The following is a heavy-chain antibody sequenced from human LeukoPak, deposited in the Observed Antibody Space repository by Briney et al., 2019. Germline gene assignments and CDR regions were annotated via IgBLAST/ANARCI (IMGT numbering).Heavy chain of an antibody. CDR3: ARDLYYDSSGYYSRSYWYFDL. CDR1: GFIFSSYS. J-gene: IGHJ2*01. Sequence: GGSLRLSCAASGFIFSSYSMKWVRQAPGKGLEWVSYISSSGSTIYYADSVKGRFTISRDNAKNSLYLQMNSLRAEDTAVYYCARDLYYDSSGYYSRSYWYFDLWGRGTLVTVSS. D-gene: IGHD3-22*01. CDR2: ISSSGSTI. V-gene: IGHV3-48*04.